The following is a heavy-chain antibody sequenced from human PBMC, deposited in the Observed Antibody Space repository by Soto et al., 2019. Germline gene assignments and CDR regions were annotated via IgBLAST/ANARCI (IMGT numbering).Heavy chain of an antibody. CDR2: ISYDGSNK. CDR3: ASHYDDAPFGY. D-gene: IGHD4-17*01. Sequence: QVQLVESGGGVVQPGRSLRLSCAASGFTFSNYAMHWVRQAPGKGLEWVAVISYDGSNKYYEDSLKGRFTISRDNSKNTPDLQMTSLRAEDTAVYYCASHYDDAPFGYWGQGTLVTVSS. J-gene: IGHJ4*02. CDR1: GFTFSNYA. V-gene: IGHV3-30-3*01.